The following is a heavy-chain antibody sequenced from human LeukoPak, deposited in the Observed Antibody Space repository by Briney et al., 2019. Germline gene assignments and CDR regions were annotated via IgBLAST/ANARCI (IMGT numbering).Heavy chain of an antibody. V-gene: IGHV3-21*01. CDR1: GFTFSSYS. J-gene: IGHJ4*02. D-gene: IGHD4-17*01. Sequence: GGSLRLSCAASGFTFSSYSMNWIRQAPGKGLEWVSSISSSTSYIYCADSVKGRFTISKDNAKNSLYLQMNSLRAEDTAVYYCARAGGSTVSHSDYWGQGTLVTVSS. CDR3: ARAGGSTVSHSDY. CDR2: ISSSTSYI.